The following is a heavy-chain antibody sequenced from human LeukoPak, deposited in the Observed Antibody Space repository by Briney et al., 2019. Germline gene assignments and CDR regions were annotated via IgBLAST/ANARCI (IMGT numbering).Heavy chain of an antibody. Sequence: GGSLRLSCAASEFTFSSYAMSWVRQAPGKGLEWVSGITGSGATSYYADSVKGRFTISGDNSKNTLYLQMNSLRAEDTAVYYCAKAIHSSSSGVVDYWGQGTLVTVSS. D-gene: IGHD6-6*01. CDR3: AKAIHSSSSGVVDY. J-gene: IGHJ4*02. CDR2: ITGSGATS. CDR1: EFTFSSYA. V-gene: IGHV3-23*01.